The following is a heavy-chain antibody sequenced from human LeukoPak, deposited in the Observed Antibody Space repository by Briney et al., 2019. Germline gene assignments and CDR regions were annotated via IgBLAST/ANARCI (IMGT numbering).Heavy chain of an antibody. CDR1: GFTFSSYA. CDR3: AKSGIQLWLWLNDY. J-gene: IGHJ4*02. Sequence: GGSLRLSCAASGFTFSSYAMSWVRQAPGKGPERVSAISGSGGSTYYADSVKGRFTISRDNSKNTLYLQMNSLRAEDTAVYYCAKSGIQLWLWLNDYWGQGTLVTVSS. D-gene: IGHD5-18*01. V-gene: IGHV3-23*01. CDR2: ISGSGGST.